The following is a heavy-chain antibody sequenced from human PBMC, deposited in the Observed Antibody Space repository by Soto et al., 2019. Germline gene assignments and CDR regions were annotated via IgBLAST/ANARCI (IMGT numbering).Heavy chain of an antibody. V-gene: IGHV4-31*03. J-gene: IGHJ5*02. Sequence: QLQLQESGPGLVKPSPTLSLTCTVSGGSISSGGYYWNWIRQHPGKGLEWIGYTYYTGSTFYNPSVMGRVTRSVDTSMNQYSLKLSSVTAADTAVYSCARGLVAAARPGYLDPGGQGILLTVSS. CDR3: ARGLVAAARPGYLDP. CDR2: TYYTGST. CDR1: GGSISSGGYY. D-gene: IGHD6-25*01.